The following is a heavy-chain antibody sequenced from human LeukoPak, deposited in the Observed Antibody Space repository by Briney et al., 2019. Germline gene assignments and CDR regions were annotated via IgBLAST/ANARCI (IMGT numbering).Heavy chain of an antibody. V-gene: IGHV1-18*01. CDR3: ARVRVAVAEYYFDY. J-gene: IGHJ4*02. CDR1: GYTFTSYG. D-gene: IGHD6-19*01. CDR2: IGAYNGNT. Sequence: ASVKVSCKASGYTFTSYGISWVRQAPGQGLEWMGWIGAYNGNTNYAQKLQGRVTMTTDTSTSTAYMELRSLRSDDTAVYYCARVRVAVAEYYFDYWGQGTLVTVSS.